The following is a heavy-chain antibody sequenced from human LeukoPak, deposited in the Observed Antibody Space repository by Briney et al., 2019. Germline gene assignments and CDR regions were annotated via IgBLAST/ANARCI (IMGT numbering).Heavy chain of an antibody. CDR3: ASTMVRGAQHDY. V-gene: IGHV4-31*03. CDR1: GGSISSGGYY. CDR2: IYYSGST. Sequence: SLTLSLTCTVSGGSISSGGYYWSWIRQHPGKGLEWIGYIYYSGSTYYNPSLKSRVTISVDTSKNQFSLKLSSVTAADTAVYYCASTMVRGAQHDYWGQGTLVTVSS. J-gene: IGHJ4*02. D-gene: IGHD3-10*01.